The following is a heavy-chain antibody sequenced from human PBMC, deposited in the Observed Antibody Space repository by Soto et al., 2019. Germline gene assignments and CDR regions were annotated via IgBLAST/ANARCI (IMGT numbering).Heavy chain of an antibody. CDR2: IYYSGST. CDR3: ARACGYYFEL. CDR1: GGSIGSYY. Sequence: PSETLSLTCTVSGGSIGSYYWSWIRQPPGKGLEWIGYIYYSGSTNYNPSLKSRVTISVDTSKNQFSLKLSSVTAADTAVYYCARACGYYFELWGQGTLVTVSS. D-gene: IGHD6-25*01. J-gene: IGHJ4*02. V-gene: IGHV4-59*01.